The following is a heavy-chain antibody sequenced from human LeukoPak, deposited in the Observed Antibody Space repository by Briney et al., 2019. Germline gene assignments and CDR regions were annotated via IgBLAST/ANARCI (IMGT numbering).Heavy chain of an antibody. J-gene: IGHJ4*02. D-gene: IGHD4-11*01. CDR1: GFTFSSYE. V-gene: IGHV3-48*03. CDR3: ARQYDY. CDR2: ISSSGSTM. Sequence: GGSLRLSCAASGFTFSSYETNWVRQAPGKGLEWVSYISSSGSTMYYADSVKGRFTISRDNAKNSLYLQMNSLRAEDTAVYYCARQYDYWGQGTLVTVSS.